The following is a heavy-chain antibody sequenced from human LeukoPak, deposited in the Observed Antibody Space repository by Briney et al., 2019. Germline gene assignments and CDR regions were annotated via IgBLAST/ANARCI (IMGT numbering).Heavy chain of an antibody. D-gene: IGHD4-11*01. CDR2: INHRGST. V-gene: IGHV4-34*01. J-gene: IGHJ6*03. CDR1: GGSFSNYY. CDR3: ARDDYSKGYYYYYMDV. Sequence: SETLSLTCAVYGGSFSNYYWSWIRQPPGKGLEWIGEINHRGSTNYNPSLKSRVTISVETSKNQFSLKLSSVTAADTAVYYCARDDYSKGYYYYYMDVWGKGTTVTVSS.